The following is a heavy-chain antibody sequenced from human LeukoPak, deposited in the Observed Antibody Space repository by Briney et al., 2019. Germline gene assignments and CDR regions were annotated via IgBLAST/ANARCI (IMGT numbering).Heavy chain of an antibody. CDR2: ISPYSGNA. CDR1: GYLFISHG. V-gene: IGHV1-18*01. Sequence: ASVKVSCKASGYLFISHGITWVRQAPGQGLEWMGWISPYSGNATYAQNFQGRVTMITDTSTETANLEVSSLRSDDTAVYYCALSGTRYDSAWYRNWGQGTLVIVSS. J-gene: IGHJ4*02. D-gene: IGHD3-22*01. CDR3: ALSGTRYDSAWYRN.